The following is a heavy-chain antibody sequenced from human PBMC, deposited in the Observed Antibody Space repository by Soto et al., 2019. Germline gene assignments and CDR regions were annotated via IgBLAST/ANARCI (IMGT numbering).Heavy chain of an antibody. V-gene: IGHV3-21*01. CDR3: AGEDSIIIPAVSYF. CDR2: ISKSDYT. J-gene: IGHJ4*02. Sequence: GGSLRLSCTVSGFAFNNYGINWVRQAPGQGLAWVSSISKSDYTYYSDSVKGRLVISRDNAKSTVSLQMNTLRVEDKAVYFCAGEDSIIIPAVSYFWGQGTMCTVSS. D-gene: IGHD3-22*01. CDR1: GFAFNNYG.